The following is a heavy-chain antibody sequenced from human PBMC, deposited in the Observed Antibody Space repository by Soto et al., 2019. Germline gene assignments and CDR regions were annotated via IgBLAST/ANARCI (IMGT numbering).Heavy chain of an antibody. CDR2: IYHSGST. V-gene: IGHV4-4*02. CDR3: ARRPIVGAAI. J-gene: IGHJ4*02. D-gene: IGHD1-26*01. Sequence: QVQLQESGPGLVKPSGTLSLTCGVFGGSISNSNWWTWVRQPPGKGLEWIGEIYHSGSTNYNSSLMSRVAISLDKPNNQFSRKLSYVTAADTAVYYCARRPIVGAAIWGQGTLVTVSS. CDR1: GGSISNSNW.